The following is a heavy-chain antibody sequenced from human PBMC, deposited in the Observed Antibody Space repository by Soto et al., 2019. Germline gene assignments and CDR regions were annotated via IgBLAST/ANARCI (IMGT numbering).Heavy chain of an antibody. D-gene: IGHD3-10*01. CDR1: GGSFSNYY. J-gene: IGHJ6*02. CDR3: ACQSQSGPFYSYYGMDV. Sequence: PPETLSLTLTAPGGSFSNYYWHWIRQPAFKGLEWICRIYTSGSTNYNLSLKSIVTMSVDTSKNQSSLNLNSVTAADTAVYYCACQSQSGPFYSYYGMDVWGQGTTVTVSS. V-gene: IGHV4-4*07. CDR2: IYTSGST.